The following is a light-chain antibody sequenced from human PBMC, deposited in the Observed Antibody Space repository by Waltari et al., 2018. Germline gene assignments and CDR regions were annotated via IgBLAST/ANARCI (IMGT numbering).Light chain of an antibody. V-gene: IGKV4-1*01. CDR3: QQYYSTPPIP. J-gene: IGKJ5*01. CDR2: LAS. CDR1: QSVLYSSNNKNY. Sequence: DIVMTQSPDSLAVSLGERATINCKSSQSVLYSSNNKNYLAWYQQKPGQPPKLLIYLASTRESGVPDRVSGSGSGTDFTLTISSLQAEDVAVYYCQQYYSTPPIPFGQGTRLEIK.